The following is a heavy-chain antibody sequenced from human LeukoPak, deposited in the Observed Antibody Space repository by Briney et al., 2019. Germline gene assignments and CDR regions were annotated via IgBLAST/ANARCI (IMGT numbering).Heavy chain of an antibody. D-gene: IGHD1-26*01. Sequence: GGSLRLSCAASGLTLSNYAMNWVRQAPGEGLEWVSGISNSGGSTYYADSVKGRFTISRDNYKNTLYLQMNSLRAEDTAVYYCAKDSPRGSGRSVEYFQHWGQGTLVTVSS. CDR2: ISNSGGST. V-gene: IGHV3-23*01. CDR3: AKDSPRGSGRSVEYFQH. J-gene: IGHJ1*01. CDR1: GLTLSNYA.